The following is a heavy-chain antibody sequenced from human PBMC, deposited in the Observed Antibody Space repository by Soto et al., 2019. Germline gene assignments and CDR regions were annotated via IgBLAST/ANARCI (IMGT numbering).Heavy chain of an antibody. J-gene: IGHJ4*02. V-gene: IGHV4-4*02. CDR3: ARARATIAAAAIFNC. CDR1: GGSISTSNW. Sequence: SETLSLTCAVSGGSISTSNWWSWVRQPPGKGLEWIGEVYRTGSTNYNPSLESRLTISVDKSKNQFSLKLTSVTAADTAVYYCARARATIAAAAIFNCWGQGTLVTVS. D-gene: IGHD6-13*01. CDR2: VYRTGST.